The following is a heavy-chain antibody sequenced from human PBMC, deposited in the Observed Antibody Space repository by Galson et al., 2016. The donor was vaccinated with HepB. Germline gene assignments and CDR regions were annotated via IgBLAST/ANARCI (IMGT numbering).Heavy chain of an antibody. J-gene: IGHJ4*02. CDR3: VRDQALWLYAVLTGSDPRGYFDY. CDR2: TSNDGGTK. V-gene: IGHV3-30-3*01. CDR1: GFRFSDYA. Sequence: SLRLSCAASGFRFSDYAMHWVRQAPGKGLQWVAVTSNDGGTKYYAESVKGRFSISRDNSKNTLYLQMNSLRRDDTAVYYCVRDQALWLYAVLTGSDPRGYFDYWGQGTLVTVSS. D-gene: IGHD3-9*01.